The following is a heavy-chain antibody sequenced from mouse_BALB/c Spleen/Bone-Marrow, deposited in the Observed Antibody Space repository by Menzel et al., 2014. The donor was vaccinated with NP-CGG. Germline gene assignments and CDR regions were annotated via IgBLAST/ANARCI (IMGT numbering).Heavy chain of an antibody. CDR3: ARGRDYDVFSY. J-gene: IGHJ3*01. Sequence: LVESGAELVRPGASVKLSCKASGYTFTSYWMNWVKQRPEQGLEWIGRIDPYDSETHYNQKFKDKAILTVDKSSSAVYMQLSSLTSEDSAVYYCARGRDYDVFSYWGQGTLVTVSA. CDR2: IDPYDSET. CDR1: GYTFTSYW. V-gene: IGHV1-74*04. D-gene: IGHD2-4*01.